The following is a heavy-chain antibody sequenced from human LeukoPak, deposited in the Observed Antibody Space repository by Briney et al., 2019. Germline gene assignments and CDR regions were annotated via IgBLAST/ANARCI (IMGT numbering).Heavy chain of an antibody. D-gene: IGHD4-17*01. CDR3: ARVRTTVTTEYYYYYYYYYMDV. Sequence: PSETLSLTCAVYGGSFSGYYWSWIRQPPGKGLEWIGEINHSGSTNYNPSLKSRVTISVDTSKNQFSLKLSSVTAADTAVYYCARVRTTVTTEYYYYYYYYYMDVWGKGTTVTVSS. V-gene: IGHV4-34*01. J-gene: IGHJ6*03. CDR2: INHSGST. CDR1: GGSFSGYY.